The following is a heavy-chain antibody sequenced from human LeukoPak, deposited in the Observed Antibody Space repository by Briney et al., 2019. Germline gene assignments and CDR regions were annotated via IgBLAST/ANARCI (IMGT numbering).Heavy chain of an antibody. CDR2: IYYSGST. V-gene: IGHV4-59*01. Sequence: PSETLSLTCTVSGGSISSYYWSWIRQPPGKGLEWIGYIYYSGSTNYNPSLKSRVTISVDTSKNQFSLKLSSVTAPDSAVYYCAREPPYYDFWGGSFDYWGQGTLVTVSS. CDR3: AREPPYYDFWGGSFDY. D-gene: IGHD3-3*01. CDR1: GGSISSYY. J-gene: IGHJ4*02.